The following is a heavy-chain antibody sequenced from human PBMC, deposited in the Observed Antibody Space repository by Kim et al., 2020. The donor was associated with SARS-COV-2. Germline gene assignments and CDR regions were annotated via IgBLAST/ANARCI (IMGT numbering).Heavy chain of an antibody. V-gene: IGHV3-7*01. CDR2: LNQDGSDK. Sequence: GGSLRLSCAASGFTFSDYWMRWVRHSPGKGLEWVADLNQDGSDKHYMESVKGRFTISRDNAKNSLFLQMDSRRAEDAALYYCARGGSYSFEYWSQGTLVT. J-gene: IGHJ4*02. CDR1: GFTFSDYW. CDR3: ARGGSYSFEY. D-gene: IGHD6-13*01.